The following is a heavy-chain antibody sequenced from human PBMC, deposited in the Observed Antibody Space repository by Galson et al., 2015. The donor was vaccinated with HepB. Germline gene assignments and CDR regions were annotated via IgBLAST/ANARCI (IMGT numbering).Heavy chain of an antibody. CDR1: GINFSSYG. CDR2: ISYAGSNK. D-gene: IGHD3-16*01. Sequence: SLRLSCAASGINFSSYGMHWVRQAPGKGLEWVAVISYAGSNKYYADSVTGRFTISRDNAKNTMYLQMNSLRDEDTAVYYCVKDGGGYQLLHYYYGMDVWGQGTTVTVSS. V-gene: IGHV3-30*18. CDR3: VKDGGGYQLLHYYYGMDV. J-gene: IGHJ6*02.